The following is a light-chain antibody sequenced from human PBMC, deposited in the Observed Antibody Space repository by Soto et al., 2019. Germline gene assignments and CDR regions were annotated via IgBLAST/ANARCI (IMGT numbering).Light chain of an antibody. CDR3: QKRSNWPPAIT. V-gene: IGKV3-11*01. J-gene: IGKJ4*01. Sequence: EIVLTQSPATLSLSPGERATLSCRASQSVSSYLAWYQQKPGQAPRLLIYDASNRATGIPARFSGSGSETDFTLTTSSLEPEDFAVYYCQKRSNWPPAITFGGGTKVQIK. CDR2: DAS. CDR1: QSVSSY.